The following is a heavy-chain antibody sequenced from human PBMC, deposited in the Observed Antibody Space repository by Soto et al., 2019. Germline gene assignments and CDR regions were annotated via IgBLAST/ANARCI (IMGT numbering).Heavy chain of an antibody. J-gene: IGHJ6*03. Sequence: SQALLLTCDISWDSVSSDSAGSNWVRQTPSRGLEWLGRTYYKSKWYNNYAVSVKSRIAVDPDTSKNQFSLHLNSVTPEDTAVYYCARGSWDDVSGHYYMDVWGKGTTVTVSS. V-gene: IGHV6-1*01. CDR3: ARGSWDDVSGHYYMDV. CDR2: TYYKSKWYN. CDR1: WDSVSSDSAG. D-gene: IGHD1-1*01.